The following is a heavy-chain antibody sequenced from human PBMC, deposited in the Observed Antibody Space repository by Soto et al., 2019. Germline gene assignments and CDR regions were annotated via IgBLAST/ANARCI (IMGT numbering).Heavy chain of an antibody. CDR3: ANLGSLTQPEYGMDV. D-gene: IGHD3-16*01. CDR1: GGTFSSYT. Sequence: QVQLVQSGAEVKKPGSSVKVSCKASGGTFSSYTISWVRQAPGQGLEWMGRIIPILGIANYAQKFQGRVTITADKSTSTAYMELSSLRSEDTAVYYCANLGSLTQPEYGMDVWGQGTTVTVSS. V-gene: IGHV1-69*02. CDR2: IIPILGIA. J-gene: IGHJ6*02.